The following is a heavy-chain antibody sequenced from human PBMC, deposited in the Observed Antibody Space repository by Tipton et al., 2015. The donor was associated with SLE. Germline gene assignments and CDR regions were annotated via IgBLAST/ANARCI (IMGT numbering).Heavy chain of an antibody. J-gene: IGHJ3*02. CDR3: ARQEMSTIRAFDI. CDR1: GVSITTYY. V-gene: IGHV4-59*08. D-gene: IGHD5-24*01. Sequence: TLSLSCTVSGVSITTYYWSWIRQPPGKALEYIGWIDYTGTTNYNPSLKSRVTMSVDTSKNQFSLKLSSVTAADTAVYYCARQEMSTIRAFDIWGQGTMVTVSS. CDR2: IDYTGTT.